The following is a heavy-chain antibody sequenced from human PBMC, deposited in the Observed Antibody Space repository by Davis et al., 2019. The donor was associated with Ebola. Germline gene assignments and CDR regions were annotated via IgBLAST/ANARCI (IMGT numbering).Heavy chain of an antibody. V-gene: IGHV1-8*01. Sequence: ASVKVSCKASGYTFTSYDINWVRQATGQGLEWMGWMNPNSGNTGYAQKFQGRVTMTRNTSISTAYMELSSLRSEETAVSTCARGPLRAIFGVLITSNWFDPWGQGTLVTVSS. J-gene: IGHJ5*02. CDR2: MNPNSGNT. D-gene: IGHD3-3*01. CDR3: ARGPLRAIFGVLITSNWFDP. CDR1: GYTFTSYD.